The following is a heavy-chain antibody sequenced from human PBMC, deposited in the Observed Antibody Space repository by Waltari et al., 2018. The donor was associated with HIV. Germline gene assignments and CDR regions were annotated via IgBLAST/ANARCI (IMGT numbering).Heavy chain of an antibody. CDR2: INPNSGGT. Sequence: QVQLVQSGAEVKKPGASVKVSCKASGYTFTGDYMHWVRQAPGQGLDWMGRINPNSGGTNYAQKFQGRVTMTRDTSISTAYMELSRLRSDDTAVYYCARGDYCSSTSCYINGMDVWGQGTTVTVSS. V-gene: IGHV1-2*06. J-gene: IGHJ6*02. D-gene: IGHD2-2*02. CDR1: GYTFTGDY. CDR3: ARGDYCSSTSCYINGMDV.